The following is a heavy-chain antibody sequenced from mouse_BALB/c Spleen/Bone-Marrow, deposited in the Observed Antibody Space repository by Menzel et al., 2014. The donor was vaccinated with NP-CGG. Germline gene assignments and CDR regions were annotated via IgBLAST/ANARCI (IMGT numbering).Heavy chain of an antibody. CDR3: AMYYYGSSLFAY. V-gene: IGHV14-3*02. CDR1: GFNIKDTY. D-gene: IGHD1-1*01. J-gene: IGHJ3*01. CDR2: IDSANGNT. Sequence: VQLKQSGAELVKPGASVKLSCTASGFNIKDTYMHWVKQRPEQGLEWIGGIDSANGNTKYDPKFQGKVTITADTSSNTAYLQLSSLTAEDTAVYYCAMYYYGSSLFAYWGQGTLVTVSA.